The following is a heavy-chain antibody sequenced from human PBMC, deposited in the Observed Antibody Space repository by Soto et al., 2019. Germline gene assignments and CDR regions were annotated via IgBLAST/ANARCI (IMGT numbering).Heavy chain of an antibody. CDR3: ARGPNYDCWSGFFSVDFDY. CDR1: GFSFSSFA. V-gene: IGHV3-23*01. Sequence: EVHLLQSGGGLVQPGGSLRLSCAASGFSFSSFALSWVRQSPGKGLEWVAAVSVRGGDTYYANSVKGRFTISSDNSQNTSLRQMNSLRAEYSAIYYCARGPNYDCWSGFFSVDFDYWGQGTLVTVSS. J-gene: IGHJ4*02. CDR2: VSVRGGDT. D-gene: IGHD3-3*01.